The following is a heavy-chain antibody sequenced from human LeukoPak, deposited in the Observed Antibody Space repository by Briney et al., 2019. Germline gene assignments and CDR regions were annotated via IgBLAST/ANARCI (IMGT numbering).Heavy chain of an antibody. D-gene: IGHD3-10*01. CDR1: GYTFTSYG. V-gene: IGHV1-18*04. CDR2: ISAYNGNT. J-gene: IGHJ4*02. Sequence: ASVKVSCKASGYTFTSYGISWVRQAPGQGLEWMGWISAYNGNTNYAQKLQGRVTMTTDTSTSTAYMELRSLRSDDTAVYYCARSPVVRGVIITPGGFAYWGQGTLVTVSS. CDR3: ARSPVVRGVIITPGGFAY.